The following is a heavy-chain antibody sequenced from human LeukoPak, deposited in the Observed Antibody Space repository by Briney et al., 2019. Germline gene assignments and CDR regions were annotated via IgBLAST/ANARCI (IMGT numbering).Heavy chain of an antibody. CDR2: NNPSGGST. D-gene: IGHD3-22*01. Sequence: ASVKVSCKASGYTFTSYYMHWVRQAPGQGLEWMGINNPSGGSTSYAQKFQGRVTMTRDTSTSTVYMELSSLRSEDTAVYYCARDSARGAYYDSSGYYNYWGQGTLVTVSS. CDR1: GYTFTSYY. V-gene: IGHV1-46*01. J-gene: IGHJ4*02. CDR3: ARDSARGAYYDSSGYYNY.